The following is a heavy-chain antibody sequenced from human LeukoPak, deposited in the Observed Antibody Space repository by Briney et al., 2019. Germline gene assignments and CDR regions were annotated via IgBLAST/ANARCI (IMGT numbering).Heavy chain of an antibody. D-gene: IGHD3-22*01. CDR3: ARDPDQTWYYHDSSGYSNWFDP. CDR2: INPNSGGT. V-gene: IGHV1-2*02. J-gene: IGHJ5*02. CDR1: GYTFTGYY. Sequence: ASVKLSYKASGYTFTGYYMLWVRQAPGQRLEWMGWINPNSGGTKYAQKFQARVTMTRATSISTAYLELSRLRSDDTAVYYCARDPDQTWYYHDSSGYSNWFDPWGQGTLVTVSS.